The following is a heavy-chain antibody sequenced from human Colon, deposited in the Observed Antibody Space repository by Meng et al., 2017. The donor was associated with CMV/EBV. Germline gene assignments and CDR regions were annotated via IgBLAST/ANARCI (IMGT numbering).Heavy chain of an antibody. CDR2: ISVSGGST. CDR1: GFTFSSSA. D-gene: IGHD2-2*01. Sequence: AAGFTFSSSAMTWVRQAPGKGLEWVSSISVSGGSTYYADSVKGRLTISRDNSKNMLYLQMDSLRAEDTAIYYCAKDVAVVLAAAMNYWGQGTLVTVSS. J-gene: IGHJ4*02. V-gene: IGHV3-23*01. CDR3: AKDVAVVLAAAMNY.